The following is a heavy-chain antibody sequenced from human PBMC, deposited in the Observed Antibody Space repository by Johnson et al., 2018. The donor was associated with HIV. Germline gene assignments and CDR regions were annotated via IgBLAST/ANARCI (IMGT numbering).Heavy chain of an antibody. CDR2: IRYDGGYK. CDR3: ARGGYNWKFDGFDI. Sequence: QVQLVESGGGVVKPGGSLRLSCAASGFTFSSYAMHWVRQAPGKGLEWVAVIRYDGGYKYFADSVKGRFTIFRANSKNTLYLQLNSLRAEDTDVYYCARGGYNWKFDGFDIWGQGTMVTVSS. V-gene: IGHV3-30*14. D-gene: IGHD1-20*01. J-gene: IGHJ3*02. CDR1: GFTFSSYA.